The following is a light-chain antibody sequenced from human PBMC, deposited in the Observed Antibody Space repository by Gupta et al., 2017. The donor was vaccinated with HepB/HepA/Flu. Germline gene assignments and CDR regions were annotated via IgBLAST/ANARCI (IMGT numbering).Light chain of an antibody. Sequence: GSLGERATINCKSSQSVLYSSNNKNYLAWYQQKPGQPPKVLIYWASTRESGVPDRFSGGGSGTDFTLTISSLQAEDVAVYYCQQDDSTPRSFGQGTKLEIK. CDR1: QSVLYSSNNKNY. V-gene: IGKV4-1*01. CDR2: WAS. CDR3: QQDDSTPRS. J-gene: IGKJ2*04.